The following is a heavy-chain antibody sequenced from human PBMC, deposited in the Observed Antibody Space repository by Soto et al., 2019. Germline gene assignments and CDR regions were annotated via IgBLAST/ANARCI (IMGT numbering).Heavy chain of an antibody. Sequence: TLSLSCTVSGTSINSGAYYWTWTREHPGKGLEWIGFIYTDGGTDYSPSLKNRVTISMDTSKNHFSLRLTSVTAADTATYFCARGLTEWSNDYWGHGTLVTVSS. CDR3: ARGLTEWSNDY. V-gene: IGHV4-31*03. D-gene: IGHD3-3*01. J-gene: IGHJ4*01. CDR2: IYTDGGT. CDR1: GTSINSGAYY.